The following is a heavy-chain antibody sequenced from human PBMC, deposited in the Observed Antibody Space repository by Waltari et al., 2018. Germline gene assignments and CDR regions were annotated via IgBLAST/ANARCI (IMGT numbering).Heavy chain of an antibody. J-gene: IGHJ4*02. Sequence: QLVGSGGGVVQPGGSLRLSCAASGFTFRNYGMHWVRQSPGKGLEWVEVIWSDGSNEYYADSLKGRFTISRDNSKNTLYLQMNSLRVQDTAVYYCARGSYSSGCDFWGQGTQVTVSS. CDR3: ARGSYSSGCDF. V-gene: IGHV3-33*08. D-gene: IGHD6-19*01. CDR2: IWSDGSNE. CDR1: GFTFRNYG.